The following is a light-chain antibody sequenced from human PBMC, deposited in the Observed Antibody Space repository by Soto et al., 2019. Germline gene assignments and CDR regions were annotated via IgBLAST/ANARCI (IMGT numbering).Light chain of an antibody. J-gene: IGLJ2*01. V-gene: IGLV1-44*01. CDR2: SND. CDR3: AAWDDNLNGLL. Sequence: QSVLTQPPSASGTPGQRITIFCSGSTSNIGSYTVNWYQQLPGTAPRLLIYSNDQRPSGVPDRFSGSKSGTSASLAISGLQSEDEADYYCAAWDDNLNGLLFGGGTKLTVL. CDR1: TSNIGSYT.